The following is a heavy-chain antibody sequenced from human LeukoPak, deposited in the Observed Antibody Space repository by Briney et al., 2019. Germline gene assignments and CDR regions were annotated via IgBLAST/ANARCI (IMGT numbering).Heavy chain of an antibody. CDR3: ESIDWEANGSNI. V-gene: IGHV4-39*02. J-gene: IGHJ3*02. D-gene: IGHD3-9*01. Sequence: PSETLSLTCMVSSGSISRRNYYWGWIRQPPGKGLEWIGNMYYSGTTYSNTSLKSRVTMSVETSKKHFFLKLSSMTAATTALYYCESIDWEANGSNIWGQGTMVTVSS. CDR2: MYYSGTT. CDR1: SGSISRRNYY.